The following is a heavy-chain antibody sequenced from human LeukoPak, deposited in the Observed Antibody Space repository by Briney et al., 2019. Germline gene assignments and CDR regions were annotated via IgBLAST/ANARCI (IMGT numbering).Heavy chain of an antibody. CDR3: ARDLRTGIYYYMDV. Sequence: GRSLRLSCAASGFTFSSYAMHWVCQAPGKGLEWVAVISYDGSNKYYADSVKGRFTISRDNSKNTLYLQMNSLRAEDTAVYYCARDLRTGIYYYMDVWGKGTTVTVSS. CDR2: ISYDGSNK. D-gene: IGHD1-14*01. CDR1: GFTFSSYA. V-gene: IGHV3-30*01. J-gene: IGHJ6*03.